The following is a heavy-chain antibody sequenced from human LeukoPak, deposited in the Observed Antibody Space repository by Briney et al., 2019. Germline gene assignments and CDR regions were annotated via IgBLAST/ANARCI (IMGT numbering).Heavy chain of an antibody. CDR1: GFTFSDYW. CDR2: INSDGSTT. CDR3: ARVGGTIRNEAFDI. J-gene: IGHJ3*02. D-gene: IGHD1-7*01. V-gene: IGHV3-74*01. Sequence: GGSLRLSCAASGFTFSDYWMHWVRQAPGKGLVWVSRINSDGSTTTYADSVKGRFTISRDNAKNTLYLQMNSLRAEDMAVYYCARVGGTIRNEAFDIWGQGTMVTVSP.